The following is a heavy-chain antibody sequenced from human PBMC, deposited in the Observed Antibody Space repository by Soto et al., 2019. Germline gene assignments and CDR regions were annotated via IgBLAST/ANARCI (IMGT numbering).Heavy chain of an antibody. D-gene: IGHD3-3*01. V-gene: IGHV3-33*01. J-gene: IGHJ6*02. CDR3: ARDLYDFWSGPLPYYYGMDV. Sequence: PGGSLRLSCAASGFTFSSYGMHWVRQAPGKGLEWVAVIWYDGSNKYYADSVKGRFTISRDNSKNTLYLQMNSLRAEDTAVYYCARDLYDFWSGPLPYYYGMDVWGQGTTVTVSS. CDR2: IWYDGSNK. CDR1: GFTFSSYG.